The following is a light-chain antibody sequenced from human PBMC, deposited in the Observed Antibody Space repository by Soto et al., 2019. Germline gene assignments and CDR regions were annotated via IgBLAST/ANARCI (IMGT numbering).Light chain of an antibody. V-gene: IGLV6-57*03. CDR1: SGSIASNY. Sequence: NFMLTQPHSVSESPGKTVTISCTRSSGSIASNYVQWYQQRPGSAPTTVIYEDNQRPSGVPDRFSGSIDSSSNSASLTISGLKNEEEDDYYCQSYDSSQSRFGGGTKLTVL. CDR2: EDN. J-gene: IGLJ3*02. CDR3: QSYDSSQSR.